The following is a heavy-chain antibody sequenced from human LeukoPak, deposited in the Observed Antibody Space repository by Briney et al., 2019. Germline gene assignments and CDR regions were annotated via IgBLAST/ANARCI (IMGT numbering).Heavy chain of an antibody. CDR3: ARGIYGDYADYYYMDV. J-gene: IGHJ6*03. V-gene: IGHV1-8*02. CDR2: VSPNNGGT. Sequence: ASVKVSCKASGYTFTAYYIHWVRQAPGQRLEWMGWVSPNNGGTGYAQKFQGRVTMTRNTSISTAYMELSSLRSEDTAVYYCARGIYGDYADYYYMDVWGKGTTVTISS. D-gene: IGHD4-17*01. CDR1: GYTFTAYY.